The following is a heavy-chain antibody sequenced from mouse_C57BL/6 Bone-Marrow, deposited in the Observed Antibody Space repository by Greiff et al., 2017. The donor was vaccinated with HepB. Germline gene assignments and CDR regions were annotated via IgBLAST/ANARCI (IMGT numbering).Heavy chain of an antibody. Sequence: EVNVVESGGGLVQPGGSLKLSCAASGFTFSDYYMYWVRQTPEKRLEWVAYISNGGGSTYYPDTVKGRFTISRDNAKNTLYLQMSRLKSEDTAMYYCARQNYGSSYVFYAMDYWGQGTSVTVSS. CDR3: ARQNYGSSYVFYAMDY. V-gene: IGHV5-12*01. CDR2: ISNGGGST. D-gene: IGHD1-1*01. CDR1: GFTFSDYY. J-gene: IGHJ4*01.